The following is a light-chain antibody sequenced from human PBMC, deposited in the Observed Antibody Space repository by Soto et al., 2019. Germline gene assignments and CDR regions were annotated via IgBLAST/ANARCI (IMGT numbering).Light chain of an antibody. CDR3: SSYAGSNNWV. V-gene: IGLV2-8*01. CDR1: SSDVGYYKY. J-gene: IGLJ3*02. Sequence: QSALTQPPSASGSPGQSVTISCTGTSSDVGYYKYVSWYQQHPGKAPKLMIYEVSKRPSGVPDRFSGSKSGNTASLTVSGLQAEDEDDYYCSSYAGSNNWVFGGGTKLTVL. CDR2: EVS.